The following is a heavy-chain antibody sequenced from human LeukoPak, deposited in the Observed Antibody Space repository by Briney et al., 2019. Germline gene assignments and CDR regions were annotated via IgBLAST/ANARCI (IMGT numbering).Heavy chain of an antibody. CDR1: GFTFSDYY. J-gene: IGHJ5*02. V-gene: IGHV3-11*01. CDR2: ISSSGSTI. D-gene: IGHD3-10*01. CDR3: ARAFAAYYGSGSYYNSTYNWFDP. Sequence: GGSLRLSCAASGFTFSDYYMSWIRQAPGKGLEWVSYISSSGSTIYYADSVKGRFTISRDSAENSLYLQMNSLRAEDTAVYYCARAFAAYYGSGSYYNSTYNWFDPWGQGTLVTVSS.